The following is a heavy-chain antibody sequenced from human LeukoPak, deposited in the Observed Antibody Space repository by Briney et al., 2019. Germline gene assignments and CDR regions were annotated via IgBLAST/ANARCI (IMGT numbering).Heavy chain of an antibody. D-gene: IGHD2-21*02. CDR1: GFTFSNYY. CDR3: TTVFRDCGGDCYPFDY. CDR2: INSKTDGGTT. Sequence: GGSLRLSCTASGFTFSNYYMSWVRQAPGKGLEWVCRINSKTDGGTTDYAAHVKGRFTISRDDSKNTLYLQMNSLKTEDTAVYYCTTVFRDCGGDCYPFDYWGQGTLVTVSS. V-gene: IGHV3-15*01. J-gene: IGHJ4*02.